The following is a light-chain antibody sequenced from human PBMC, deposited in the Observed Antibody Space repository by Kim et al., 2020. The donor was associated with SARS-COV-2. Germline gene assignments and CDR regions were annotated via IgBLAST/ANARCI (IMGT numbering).Light chain of an antibody. Sequence: GPSVTISCTGTSSDVGGYNYVSWYQQHPGKAPKLMIYEVSKRPSGVPDRFSGSKSGNTASLTVSGLQAEDEADYYCSSYAGSNIWVFGGGTQLTVL. V-gene: IGLV2-8*01. CDR1: SSDVGGYNY. CDR2: EVS. J-gene: IGLJ3*02. CDR3: SSYAGSNIWV.